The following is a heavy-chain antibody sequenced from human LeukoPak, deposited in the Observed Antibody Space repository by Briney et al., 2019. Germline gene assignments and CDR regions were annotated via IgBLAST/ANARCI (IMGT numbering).Heavy chain of an antibody. CDR2: IIPIFGPA. CDR1: GGTFSSYV. D-gene: IGHD6-6*01. CDR3: ATDLSIAARPVSGNFDY. J-gene: IGHJ4*02. Sequence: GASVKVSCKASGGTFSSYVISWVRQAPGQGLEWMGGIIPIFGPANYAQKFQDRVTITTDESTSTAYMELSSLRSEDTAVYYCATDLSIAARPVSGNFDYWGQGTLVTVSS. V-gene: IGHV1-69*05.